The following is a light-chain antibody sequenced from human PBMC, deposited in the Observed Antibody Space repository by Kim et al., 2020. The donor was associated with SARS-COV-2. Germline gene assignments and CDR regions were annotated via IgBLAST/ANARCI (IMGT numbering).Light chain of an antibody. J-gene: IGLJ3*02. CDR3: QAWDSSTKGV. V-gene: IGLV3-1*01. Sequence: SYELTQPPSVSVSPGQTASITCSGDKLGDKYVSWYQQKPGQSPVLVIYQDTKRPSGIPERFSGSNSGNTATLTISWTQAVDEADYYCQAWDSSTKGVFGG. CDR2: QDT. CDR1: KLGDKY.